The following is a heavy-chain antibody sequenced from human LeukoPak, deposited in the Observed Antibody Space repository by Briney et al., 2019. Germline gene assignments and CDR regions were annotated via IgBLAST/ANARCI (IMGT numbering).Heavy chain of an antibody. CDR1: GGSVSSGSYY. V-gene: IGHV4-61*01. Sequence: SETLSLTCTVSGGSVSSGSYYWSWIRQPPGKGLEWIGYIYYSGSTNYNPSLKSRVTISVDTSKNQFSLKLSSVTAADTAVYYCARVGDYSNFYFDSWGQGTLVTVSS. D-gene: IGHD4-11*01. CDR2: IYYSGST. J-gene: IGHJ4*02. CDR3: ARVGDYSNFYFDS.